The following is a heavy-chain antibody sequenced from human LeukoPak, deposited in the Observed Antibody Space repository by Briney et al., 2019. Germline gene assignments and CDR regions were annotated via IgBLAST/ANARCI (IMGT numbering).Heavy chain of an antibody. D-gene: IGHD1-1*01. J-gene: IGHJ4*02. CDR3: ARWTGTTGLDY. Sequence: ASVKVSCKASGYSFSSYYMHWVRQAPGQGLEWMGIINPSGGSTTYAQKFRDRVTMTRGTSTTTVYMELSSLKSEDTAVYYCARWTGTTGLDYWGQGTLVTVSS. V-gene: IGHV1-46*01. CDR2: INPSGGST. CDR1: GYSFSSYY.